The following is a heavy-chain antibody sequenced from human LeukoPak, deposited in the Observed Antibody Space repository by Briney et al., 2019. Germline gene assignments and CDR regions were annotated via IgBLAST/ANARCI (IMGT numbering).Heavy chain of an antibody. Sequence: SETLSLTCAVYGGSFSGYYWSWIRQPPGKGLEWIGEINHSGSTNYNPSLKSRVTISVDTSKNQFSLKLSSVTAADTAVYYCARHCSGGSCYPGYFDYWSQGTLVTVSS. V-gene: IGHV4-34*01. J-gene: IGHJ4*02. CDR3: ARHCSGGSCYPGYFDY. CDR2: INHSGST. CDR1: GGSFSGYY. D-gene: IGHD2-15*01.